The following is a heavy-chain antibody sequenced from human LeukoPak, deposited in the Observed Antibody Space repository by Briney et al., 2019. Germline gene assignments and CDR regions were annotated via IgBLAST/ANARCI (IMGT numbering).Heavy chain of an antibody. J-gene: IGHJ5*02. CDR3: ARLVGCSGGNCYPLVSSRNWFDP. CDR2: INHNGNT. CDR1: GYSISSGYY. Sequence: PSETLSLTCTVSGYSISSGYYWSWIRQPPGKGLEWIGEINHNGNTNYNPSLKSRVTISVDTSKNQFSLKLSSVTAADTAVYYCARLVGCSGGNCYPLVSSRNWFDPWGQGTLVTVSS. D-gene: IGHD2-15*01. V-gene: IGHV4-38-2*02.